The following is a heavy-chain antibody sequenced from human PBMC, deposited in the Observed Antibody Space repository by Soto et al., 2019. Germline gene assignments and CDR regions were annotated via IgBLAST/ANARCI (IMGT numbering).Heavy chain of an antibody. V-gene: IGHV4-59*01. CDR1: GGSISSYY. CDR2: MYYSGST. CDR3: ARSTGWYFDS. Sequence: PSETLSLTCTVSGGSISSYYWSWIRQPPGKGLEWIGYMYYSGSTNYNPSLKNRVTISGDTSKNQFSLKLSSVTAADTAVYYCARSTGWYFDSWGQGTLVTVSS. D-gene: IGHD2-15*01. J-gene: IGHJ4*02.